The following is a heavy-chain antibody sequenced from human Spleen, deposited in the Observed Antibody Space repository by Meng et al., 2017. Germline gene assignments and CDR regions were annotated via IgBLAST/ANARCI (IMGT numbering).Heavy chain of an antibody. CDR2: MLYDGSDK. D-gene: IGHD3-10*01. V-gene: IGHV3-30*01. Sequence: GESLKISCAASGFTFSSYPMHWVRQAPGKGLEWVAVMLYDGSDKYCAGSVKGRFTISRDNAKNSLYLQMNSLRAEDTALYYCAKVEYKSGAYYFDHWGQGTLVTVSS. CDR3: AKVEYKSGAYYFDH. J-gene: IGHJ4*02. CDR1: GFTFSSYP.